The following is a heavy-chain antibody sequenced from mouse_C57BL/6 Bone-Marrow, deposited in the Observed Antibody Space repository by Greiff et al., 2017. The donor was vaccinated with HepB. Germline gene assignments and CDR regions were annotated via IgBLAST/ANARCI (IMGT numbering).Heavy chain of an antibody. CDR3: TFTVVAPYYYAMDY. D-gene: IGHD1-1*01. J-gene: IGHJ4*01. V-gene: IGHV14-4*01. CDR1: GFNIKDDY. Sequence: VQLQQSGAELVRPGASVKLSCTASGFNIKDDYMHWVKQRPEQGLEWIGWIDPENGDTEYASKFQGKATITADTSSNTAYLQLSSLTSEDTAVYDCTFTVVAPYYYAMDYWGQGTSVTVSS. CDR2: IDPENGDT.